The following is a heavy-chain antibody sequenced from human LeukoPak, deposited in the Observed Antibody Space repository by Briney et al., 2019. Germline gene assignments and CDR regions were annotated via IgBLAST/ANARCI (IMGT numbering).Heavy chain of an antibody. CDR2: VKSDGSDT. D-gene: IGHD1-1*01. J-gene: IGHJ1*01. V-gene: IGHV3-74*01. CDR1: GSTFSRYW. Sequence: PGGSLRLSCAASGSTFSRYWMHWVRQAPGKGLVWVSRVKSDGSDTIYADSVKGRFTISRDNAKNTLYLQMDSLRAEDTAVYYCTSCIGNGYYYWGQGSLVTVAS. CDR3: TSCIGNGYYY.